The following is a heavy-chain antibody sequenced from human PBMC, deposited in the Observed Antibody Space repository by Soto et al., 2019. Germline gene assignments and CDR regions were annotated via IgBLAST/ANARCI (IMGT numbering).Heavy chain of an antibody. D-gene: IGHD6-6*01. CDR2: ISSTGSTP. CDR1: VFPFSDSY. J-gene: IGHJ5*02. Sequence: PGGSLRLAWAASVFPFSDSYMSWIRQAPGKGLEEIASISSTGSTPYYADPVKGRFTISRDNAQNSLYLEMNTLRAEDTAVYYCARGQQLVANWLDPWGQGIMVTVSS. CDR3: ARGQQLVANWLDP. V-gene: IGHV3-11*01.